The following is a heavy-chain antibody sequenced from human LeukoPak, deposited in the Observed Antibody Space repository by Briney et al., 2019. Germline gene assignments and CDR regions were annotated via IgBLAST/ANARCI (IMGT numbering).Heavy chain of an antibody. Sequence: PSETLSLTCAVSGGSISSGGYSWSWIRQPPGEGLEWIGYIYHSGSTYYNPSLKSRVTISVDRSKNQFSLKLSSVTAADTAVYYCARDGRSYGMDVWGQGTTVTVSS. CDR3: ARDGRSYGMDV. V-gene: IGHV4-30-2*01. CDR1: GGSISSGGYS. J-gene: IGHJ6*02. CDR2: IYHSGST. D-gene: IGHD2-15*01.